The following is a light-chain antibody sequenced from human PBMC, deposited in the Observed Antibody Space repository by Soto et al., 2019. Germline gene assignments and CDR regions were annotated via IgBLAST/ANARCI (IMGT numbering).Light chain of an antibody. J-gene: IGKJ1*01. Sequence: EILMTQSPATLSVSPGERATLSCRASQSVSSNLAWYQQKPGQAPRLLIYGVSTRATGIPGRFSGSGSGTEFTLTISSLQSEDFAVYYCQQYNNWPPTWTVGQGTKVDSK. V-gene: IGKV3-15*01. CDR3: QQYNNWPPTWT. CDR2: GVS. CDR1: QSVSSN.